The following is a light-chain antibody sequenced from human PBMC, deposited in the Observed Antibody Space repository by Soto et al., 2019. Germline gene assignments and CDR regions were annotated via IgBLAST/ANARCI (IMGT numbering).Light chain of an antibody. CDR2: EVV. Sequence: QSALTQPPSASGSPGQSVTISCTGTKSDIGVYDFVSWYQHHSGKAPRLIIYEVVQRPSGVPDRFSGSKSGNTASLTVSGLQAADEADYFCKSYAGSNTYVFGSGTKVTVL. CDR3: KSYAGSNTYV. CDR1: KSDIGVYDF. J-gene: IGLJ1*01. V-gene: IGLV2-8*01.